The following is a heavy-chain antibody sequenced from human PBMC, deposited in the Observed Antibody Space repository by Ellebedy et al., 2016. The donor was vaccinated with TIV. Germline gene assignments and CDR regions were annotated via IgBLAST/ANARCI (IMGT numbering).Heavy chain of an antibody. Sequence: GESLKISCVASGFPFSIYSMNWVRRAPGKGLLWVSRIKSDGSSPTYADSVKGRFTISRDNAENTLYLQMNSLRDEDTAVYYCARDNMIRGGDGMDVWGQGTTVTVSS. CDR1: GFPFSIYS. CDR2: IKSDGSSP. J-gene: IGHJ6*02. D-gene: IGHD3-10*01. V-gene: IGHV3-74*01. CDR3: ARDNMIRGGDGMDV.